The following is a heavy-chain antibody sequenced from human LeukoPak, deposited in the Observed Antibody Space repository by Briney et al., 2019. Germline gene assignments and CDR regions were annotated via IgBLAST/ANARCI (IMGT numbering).Heavy chain of an antibody. V-gene: IGHV3-23*01. CDR2: ISGSGGTT. Sequence: GGSLRLSCAASGFTFSSYAMTWVRQTPGKGLEWVSAISGSGGTTYYADSVRGRFTISRDNSKNTLYLQMNSLRTEDTAVYYCAKDQNANYYDSSGYDYWGQGTLVTVSS. D-gene: IGHD3-22*01. J-gene: IGHJ4*02. CDR1: GFTFSSYA. CDR3: AKDQNANYYDSSGYDY.